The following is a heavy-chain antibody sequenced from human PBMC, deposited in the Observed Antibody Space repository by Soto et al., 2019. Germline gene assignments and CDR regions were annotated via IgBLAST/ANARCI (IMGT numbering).Heavy chain of an antibody. V-gene: IGHV1-8*02. Sequence: ASVKVSCKASGYTFTSYDINWVRQATGQGLEWMGWMNPNSGNTGYAQKFQGRVTMTRNTSISTAYMELSSLRSEDTAVYYCARVGKHSSSGSEPFDIWGQGTMVTVSS. D-gene: IGHD6-13*01. CDR2: MNPNSGNT. CDR3: ARVGKHSSSGSEPFDI. CDR1: GYTFTSYD. J-gene: IGHJ3*02.